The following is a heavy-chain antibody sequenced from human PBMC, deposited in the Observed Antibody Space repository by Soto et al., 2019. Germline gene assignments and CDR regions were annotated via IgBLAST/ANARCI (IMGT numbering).Heavy chain of an antibody. D-gene: IGHD3-10*01. CDR3: ARPRVLLWFGESYYFDY. V-gene: IGHV1-3*01. Sequence: GASVKVSCKASGYTFTSYAMHWVRQAPGQRLEWMGWINAGNGNTKYSQKFQGRVTITRDTSASTAYMELSSLRSEDTAVYYCARPRVLLWFGESYYFDYWGQGTLVTVSS. CDR2: INAGNGNT. J-gene: IGHJ4*02. CDR1: GYTFTSYA.